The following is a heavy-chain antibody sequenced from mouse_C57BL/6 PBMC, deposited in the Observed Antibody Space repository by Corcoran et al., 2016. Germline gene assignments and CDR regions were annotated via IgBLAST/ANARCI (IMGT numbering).Heavy chain of an antibody. V-gene: IGHV1-26*01. CDR2: INPNNGGT. Sequence: EVQLQQSGPELVKPGASVKISCKASGYTFTDYYMNWVKQSHGKSLEWIGDINPNNGGTSYNQKFKGKATLTVDKSSSTAYMELRSLTSEDSAVYYCARNYDVRAWFAYWGQGTLVTVSA. D-gene: IGHD2-4*01. CDR3: ARNYDVRAWFAY. J-gene: IGHJ3*01. CDR1: GYTFTDYY.